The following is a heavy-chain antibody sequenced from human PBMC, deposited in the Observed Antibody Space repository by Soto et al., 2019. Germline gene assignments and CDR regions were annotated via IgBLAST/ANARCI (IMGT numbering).Heavy chain of an antibody. CDR1: GFTFTSSA. Sequence: SVKVSCKASGFTFTSSAVQWVRQARGQRLEWIGWIVAGSGNTNYAQKFQERVTITRDMSTSTAYMELSSLRSEDTAVYYCAADPLEYSSSRYWYFDLWGRGTLVTVSS. CDR2: IVAGSGNT. J-gene: IGHJ2*01. CDR3: AADPLEYSSSRYWYFDL. V-gene: IGHV1-58*01. D-gene: IGHD6-6*01.